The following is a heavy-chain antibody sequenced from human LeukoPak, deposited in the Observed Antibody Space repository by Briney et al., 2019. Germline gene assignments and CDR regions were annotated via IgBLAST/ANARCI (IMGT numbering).Heavy chain of an antibody. J-gene: IGHJ4*02. CDR1: GYTFTGYY. D-gene: IGHD3-22*01. CDR2: INPNSGGT. V-gene: IGHV1-2*02. CDR3: ASTYYEPKRNFDY. Sequence: ASVKVSCKASGYTFTGYYMHWVRQAPGQGLEWMGWINPNSGGTNYAQKFQGRVTMTRDTSISTAYMELSRLRSDDTAMYYCASTYYEPKRNFDYWGQGTLVTVSS.